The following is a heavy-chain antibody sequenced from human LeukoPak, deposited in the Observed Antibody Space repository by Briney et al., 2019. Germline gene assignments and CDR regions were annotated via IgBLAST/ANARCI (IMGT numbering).Heavy chain of an antibody. CDR1: GFTFSSFS. Sequence: GGSLRLSCAASGFTFSSFSMNWVRQAPGKGLEWFSSISSTSSYIYYADSVKGRFTISRDKDKNSVYLRMTSLRAEDTAVYYCARESGSRSCYYYMDVWGKGTTVTVSS. D-gene: IGHD1-26*01. CDR3: ARESGSRSCYYYMDV. J-gene: IGHJ6*03. CDR2: ISSTSSYI. V-gene: IGHV3-21*01.